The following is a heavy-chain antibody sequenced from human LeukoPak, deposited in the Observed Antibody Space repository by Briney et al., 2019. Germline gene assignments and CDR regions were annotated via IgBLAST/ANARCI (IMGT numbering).Heavy chain of an antibody. CDR1: GYTVTELS. V-gene: IGHV1-24*01. D-gene: IGHD3-22*01. CDR3: ARGGYYDSSGPLAFDI. CDR2: FHPEDGET. J-gene: IGHJ3*02. Sequence: ASVKVSCKVSGYTVTELSMHWVRQSPGKGLEWMGGFHPEDGETIYAQKFQGRVTITADKSTSTAYMELSSLRSEDTAVYYCARGGYYDSSGPLAFDIWGQGTMVTVSS.